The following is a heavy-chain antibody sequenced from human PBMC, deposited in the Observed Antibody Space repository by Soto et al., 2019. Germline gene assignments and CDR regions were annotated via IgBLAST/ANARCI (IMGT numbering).Heavy chain of an antibody. V-gene: IGHV4-39*01. CDR3: ARHPPTVTDWYFDL. J-gene: IGHJ2*01. CDR2: IYYSGST. Sequence: QLQLQESGPGLVKPSETLSLTCTVSGGSISSSSYYWGWIRQPPGKGLEWIGSIYYSGSTYYNPSLTMRVTISVDTAKNQFSLKLSSVTAADTAVYYCARHPPTVTDWYFDLWGRGTLVTVSS. CDR1: GGSISSSSYY. D-gene: IGHD4-17*01.